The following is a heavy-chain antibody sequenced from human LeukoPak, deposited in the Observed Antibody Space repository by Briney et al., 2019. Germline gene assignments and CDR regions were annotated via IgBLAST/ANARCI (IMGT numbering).Heavy chain of an antibody. CDR2: IKSKTTGGTT. V-gene: IGHV3-15*01. CDR1: GFIFSDAW. D-gene: IGHD2-15*01. Sequence: GGSLRLSCAASGFIFSDAWMSWVRQAPGKGLEWVGRIKSKTTGGTTDFAAPVKGRFTISRDDSKNTLYLQMNSLKTEDTAVYYCTTCTGGSCYSDYWGQGTLVTVSS. J-gene: IGHJ4*02. CDR3: TTCTGGSCYSDY.